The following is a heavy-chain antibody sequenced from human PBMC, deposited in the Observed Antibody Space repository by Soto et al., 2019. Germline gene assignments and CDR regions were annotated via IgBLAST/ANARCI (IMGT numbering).Heavy chain of an antibody. J-gene: IGHJ6*02. V-gene: IGHV3-23*01. Sequence: GGSLRLSCAASGFTFRSYAMSRVRQAPGKGLEWVSGISGSGGSTYYANSVKGRFTISRDNSKNTLYLQMNSLRAEDTAVYYCARVRGVDYYYGMDVWGQGTTVTVSS. CDR2: ISGSGGST. CDR3: ARVRGVDYYYGMDV. CDR1: GFTFRSYA. D-gene: IGHD3-10*01.